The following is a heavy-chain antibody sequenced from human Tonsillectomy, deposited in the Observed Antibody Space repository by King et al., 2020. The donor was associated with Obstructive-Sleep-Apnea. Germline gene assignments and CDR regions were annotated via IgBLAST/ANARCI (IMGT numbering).Heavy chain of an antibody. CDR3: ASRGYSYDMYYFDF. CDR1: GDTFTSYD. CDR2: MNPNSGNT. D-gene: IGHD5-18*01. Sequence: QLVQSGAEVKKPGASVKVSCKASGDTFTSYDINWVRQATGQGLEWMGWMNPNSGNTGYAQKFQGRVTMTRNTSISTAYMELSSLRSEDTAVYYCASRGYSYDMYYFDFWGQGTLVTVSS. V-gene: IGHV1-8*01. J-gene: IGHJ4*02.